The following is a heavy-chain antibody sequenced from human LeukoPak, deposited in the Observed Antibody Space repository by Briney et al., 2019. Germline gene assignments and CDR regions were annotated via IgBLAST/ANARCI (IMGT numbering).Heavy chain of an antibody. D-gene: IGHD3-10*01. V-gene: IGHV1-69*06. Sequence: ASVKVSCKASGYTFTSYGISWVRQAPGQGLEWMGGIIPIFGTANYAQKFQGRVTITADKSTSTAYMELSSLRSEDTAVYYCARAYGSGSYYNRIYFDYWGQGTLVTVSS. CDR3: ARAYGSGSYYNRIYFDY. CDR1: GYTFTSYG. J-gene: IGHJ4*02. CDR2: IIPIFGTA.